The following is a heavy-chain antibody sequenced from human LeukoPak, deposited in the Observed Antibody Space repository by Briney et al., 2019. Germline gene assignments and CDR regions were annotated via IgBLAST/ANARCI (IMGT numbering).Heavy chain of an antibody. CDR1: GFTFSSYA. J-gene: IGHJ4*02. V-gene: IGHV3-30-3*01. CDR2: ISYDGSNK. CDR3: ARATETYYFDY. Sequence: GGSLRLSCAASGFTFSSYAMHWVRQAPGKGLEWVAVISYDGSNKYYADSVKGRFTISRDNSKNTLYLQMNSLRAEDTAVYCCARATETYYFDYWGQGTLVTVSS. D-gene: IGHD1-1*01.